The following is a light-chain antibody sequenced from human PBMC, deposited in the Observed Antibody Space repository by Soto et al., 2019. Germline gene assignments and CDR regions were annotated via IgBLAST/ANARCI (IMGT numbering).Light chain of an antibody. CDR2: DVS. CDR1: QSVSSN. Sequence: EIVLTQSPGTLSLSPGERATLSCRASQSVSSNLAWYQQKPGQAPRLLIYDVSNRAPGIPARFSGSGSGTDFTLTISSLEPEDFALYYCQQRSNWPPFTFGPGTKVD. J-gene: IGKJ3*01. V-gene: IGKV3-11*01. CDR3: QQRSNWPPFT.